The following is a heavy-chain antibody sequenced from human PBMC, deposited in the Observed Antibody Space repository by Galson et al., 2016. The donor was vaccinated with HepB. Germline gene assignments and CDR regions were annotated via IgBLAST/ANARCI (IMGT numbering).Heavy chain of an antibody. CDR3: ARTIFYDDSSGYYGESNRSSYSDYGMVV. J-gene: IGHJ6*02. Sequence: PALVKPTQTLTLTCTFSGFSLSTSGMCVSWIRQPPGKALEWLALIDWDDDKYYSTSLKTRLTISKDNSKNQVVLTMTNMDPVDTATYYCARTIFYDDSSGYYGESNRSSYSDYGMVVWGQGTTVTVSS. CDR1: GFSLSTSGMC. CDR2: IDWDDDK. D-gene: IGHD3-22*01. V-gene: IGHV2-70*01.